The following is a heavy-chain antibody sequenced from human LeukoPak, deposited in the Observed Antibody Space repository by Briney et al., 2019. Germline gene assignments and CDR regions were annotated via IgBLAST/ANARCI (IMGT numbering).Heavy chain of an antibody. CDR1: GFTFSNAW. Sequence: GGSLRLSCAASGFTFSNAWMSWVRQAPGKGLEWVGRIKSKTDGGTTDYAAPVKGRFTISRDDSKNTLYLQMNSLKTEDTAVYYCTTGVPAAMFKAFDIWGQGTMVTVSS. CDR3: TTGVPAAMFKAFDI. J-gene: IGHJ3*02. V-gene: IGHV3-15*01. CDR2: IKSKTDGGTT. D-gene: IGHD2-2*01.